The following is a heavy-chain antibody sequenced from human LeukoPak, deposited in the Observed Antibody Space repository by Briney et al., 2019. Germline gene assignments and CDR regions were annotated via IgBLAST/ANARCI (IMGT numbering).Heavy chain of an antibody. CDR3: ARGAGEWEFGYFQH. CDR1: GYTFSSYG. D-gene: IGHD1-26*01. Sequence: VASVKVSCKASGYTFSSYGISWVRQAPGQGLEWMGIINPSGGSTSYAQKFQGRVTMTRDTSTSTVYMELSSLRSEDTAVYYCARGAGEWEFGYFQHWGQGTLVTVSS. V-gene: IGHV1-46*01. CDR2: INPSGGST. J-gene: IGHJ1*01.